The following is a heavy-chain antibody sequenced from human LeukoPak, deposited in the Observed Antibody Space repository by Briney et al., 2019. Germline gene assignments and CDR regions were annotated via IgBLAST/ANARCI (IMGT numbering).Heavy chain of an antibody. D-gene: IGHD6-19*01. CDR3: ARRGSGWFGDYYGMDV. V-gene: IGHV1-18*01. CDR2: ISAYNGNT. Sequence: ASVKVSCKASGYTSTSYGISWLRQAPGQGLEWMGWISAYNGNTNYAQKLQGRVTMTTDTSTSTAYMELRSLRSDDTAVYYCARRGSGWFGDYYGMDVWGQGTTVTVSS. J-gene: IGHJ6*02. CDR1: GYTSTSYG.